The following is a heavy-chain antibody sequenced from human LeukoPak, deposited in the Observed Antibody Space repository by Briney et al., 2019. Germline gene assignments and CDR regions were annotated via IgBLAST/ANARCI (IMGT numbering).Heavy chain of an antibody. D-gene: IGHD1-14*01. Sequence: GASVKLSCKASGYTFTRYYMHWVRQAPGQGLEWMGIINPSSGSASYTQKFQGRVTLTRDTSTSTVYMELSSLRSEDTAVHYCAREGGNNGFDYWGQGTLGTVSS. CDR1: GYTFTRYY. CDR3: AREGGNNGFDY. J-gene: IGHJ4*02. V-gene: IGHV1-46*01. CDR2: INPSSGSA.